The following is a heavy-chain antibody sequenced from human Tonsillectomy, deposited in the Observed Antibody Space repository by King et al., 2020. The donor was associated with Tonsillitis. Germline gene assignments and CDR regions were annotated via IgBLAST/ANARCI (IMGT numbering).Heavy chain of an antibody. J-gene: IGHJ5*02. Sequence: VQLQQWGAGLLKPSETLSLTCAVYGGSFSGYYWSWIRQPPGKGLEWIGEINHSGSTNYNPSLKSRVTISVDTSKNQFSLKLSSVTAADTAWYYCARGRGTYYYGSGSSNWFDPWGQGTLVTVSS. D-gene: IGHD3-10*01. CDR1: GGSFSGYY. CDR3: ARGRGTYYYGSGSSNWFDP. V-gene: IGHV4-34*01. CDR2: INHSGST.